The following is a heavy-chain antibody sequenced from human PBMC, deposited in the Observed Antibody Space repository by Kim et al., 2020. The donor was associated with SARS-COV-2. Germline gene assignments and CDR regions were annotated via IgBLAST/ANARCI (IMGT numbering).Heavy chain of an antibody. CDR3: AKDRDVLLWFGELLHSWDY. D-gene: IGHD3-10*01. V-gene: IGHV3-23*01. Sequence: GRFTISRDNSKTTLYLQMNSLRAEDTAVYYCAKDRDVLLWFGELLHSWDYWGQGTLVTVSS. J-gene: IGHJ4*02.